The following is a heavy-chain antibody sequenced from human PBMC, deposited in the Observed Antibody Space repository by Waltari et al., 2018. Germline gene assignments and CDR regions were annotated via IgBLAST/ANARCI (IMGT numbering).Heavy chain of an antibody. J-gene: IGHJ5*02. CDR3: ARAECSTSSCFFVSGFDP. CDR2: IYYSGNT. Sequence: QLHLQESGPDLVKPSETLYLTCTVSSVPISSGAYSWGWIRQPAGKGPEWIGNIYYSGNTYYNPSLESRVAISLDTSRNQFFLSLTSVTAADAAVYYCARAECSTSSCFFVSGFDPWGQGIHVTVSS. CDR1: SVPISSGAYS. D-gene: IGHD6-6*01. V-gene: IGHV4-39*01.